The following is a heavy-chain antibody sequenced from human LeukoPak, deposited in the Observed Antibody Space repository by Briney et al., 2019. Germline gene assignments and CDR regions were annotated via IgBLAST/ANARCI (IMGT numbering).Heavy chain of an antibody. J-gene: IGHJ4*02. Sequence: GALRLSCGASGFTFSSYRMNWVRQAPGKGLVWVSRIASDGSSTTYADSVKGRFSISRDNAKNTLYLQMNSLRVEDTAVYYCARGRPHGNDYWGQGTLVTVSS. V-gene: IGHV3-74*01. CDR1: GFTFSSYR. CDR3: ARGRPHGNDY. D-gene: IGHD4-23*01. CDR2: IASDGSST.